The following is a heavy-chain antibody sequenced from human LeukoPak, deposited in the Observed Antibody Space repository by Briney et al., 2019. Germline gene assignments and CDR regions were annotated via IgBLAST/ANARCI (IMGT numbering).Heavy chain of an antibody. Sequence: SGPTLVEPTETLTLTFTFYGFSLIRRGVGVGWIRQPPGKALEWRALIYWDDDNRFSSFLKSRLTITKDTSKNQVVVTMDNMAPVDTGTYYCARTVPDSTFGRGFDSWGQGMLVTVSS. CDR3: ARTVPDSTFGRGFDS. CDR1: GFSLIRRGVG. V-gene: IGHV2-5*02. J-gene: IGHJ4*02. CDR2: IYWDDDN. D-gene: IGHD2/OR15-2a*01.